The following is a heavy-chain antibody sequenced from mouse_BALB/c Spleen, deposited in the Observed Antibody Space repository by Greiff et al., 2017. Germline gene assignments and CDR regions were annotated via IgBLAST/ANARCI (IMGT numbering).Heavy chain of an antibody. D-gene: IGHD1-2*01. Sequence: VQGVESGPGLVAPSQSLSITCTVSGFSLTGYGVNWVRQPPGKGLEWLGMIWGDGSTDYNSALKSRLSISKDNSKSQVFLKMNSLQTDDTARYYCARGRPLYAMDYWGQGTSVTVSS. CDR2: IWGDGST. CDR3: ARGRPLYAMDY. CDR1: GFSLTGYG. V-gene: IGHV2-6-7*01. J-gene: IGHJ4*01.